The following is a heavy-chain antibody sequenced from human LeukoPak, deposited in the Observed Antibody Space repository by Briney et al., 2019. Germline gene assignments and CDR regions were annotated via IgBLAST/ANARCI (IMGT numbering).Heavy chain of an antibody. CDR1: GGSISSYY. D-gene: IGHD6-19*01. J-gene: IGHJ4*02. CDR3: ARARGAVAIDY. V-gene: IGHV4-59*08. CDR2: IYYSGST. Sequence: SETLSLTCTVSGGSISSYYWSWIRQPPGKGLEWIGYIYYSGSTNYNPSLKSRVTISVDTSKNQFSLKLSSVTAADTAVYYCARARGAVAIDYWGQGTLVTVSS.